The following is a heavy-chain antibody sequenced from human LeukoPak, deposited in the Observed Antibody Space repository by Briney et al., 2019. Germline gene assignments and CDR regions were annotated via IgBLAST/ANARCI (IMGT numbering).Heavy chain of an antibody. D-gene: IGHD6-19*01. J-gene: IGHJ4*02. V-gene: IGHV3-7*03. CDR1: GFPFSGYW. CDR2: INQDGSVQ. Sequence: GGSLRLSCAASGFPFSGYWMDWVRQAPGKGMEWVANINQDGSVQYYAASVRGRFTISRDNAKNSLYLQMNSLRTEDTALYYCAKDSSGWYFDYWGQGTLVTVSS. CDR3: AKDSSGWYFDY.